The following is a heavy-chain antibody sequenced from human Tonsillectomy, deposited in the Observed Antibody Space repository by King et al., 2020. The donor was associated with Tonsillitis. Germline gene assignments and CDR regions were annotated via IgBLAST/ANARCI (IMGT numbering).Heavy chain of an antibody. J-gene: IGHJ5*02. CDR2: ISSSSSYI. CDR3: ARDGTERSGNWFDP. CDR1: GFTFSSYS. V-gene: IGHV3-21*01. D-gene: IGHD1-1*01. Sequence: VQLVESGGGLVKPGGSLRLSCAASGFTFSSYSMNWVRQAPGKGLEWVSSISSSSSYIYYADSVKGRFTISRDNAKHSLYLQMNSLRAEDTAVYYCARDGTERSGNWFDPWGQGTLVTVSS.